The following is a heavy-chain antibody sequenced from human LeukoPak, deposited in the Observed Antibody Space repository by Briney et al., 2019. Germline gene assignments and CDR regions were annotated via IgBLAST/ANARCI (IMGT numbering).Heavy chain of an antibody. CDR1: GFTFSSYG. Sequence: PGGSLRLSCAASGFTFSSYGMHWVRQAPGKGLEWVAVISYDGSNKYYADSVKDRFTISRDNSKNTLYLQMNSLRAEDTAVYYCAKSTYSSGWGDGMDVWGQGTTVTVSS. D-gene: IGHD6-19*01. CDR3: AKSTYSSGWGDGMDV. V-gene: IGHV3-30*18. CDR2: ISYDGSNK. J-gene: IGHJ6*02.